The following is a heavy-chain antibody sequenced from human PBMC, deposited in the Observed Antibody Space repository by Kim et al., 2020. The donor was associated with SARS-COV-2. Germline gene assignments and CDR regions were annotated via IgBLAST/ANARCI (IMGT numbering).Heavy chain of an antibody. CDR3: ARDSQSWGSYRYEF. CDR1: GYIFTDYY. D-gene: IGHD3-16*02. CDR2: IKPNSGDT. J-gene: IGHJ4*02. V-gene: IGHV1-2*04. Sequence: ASVKVSCKASGYIFTDYYMHWVRQAPGQGLEWMGWIKPNSGDTKYAQNFQGWVSMTRDTSISTAYMDLTRLRSDDTAVYYCARDSQSWGSYRYEFWGQGTLVTVSS.